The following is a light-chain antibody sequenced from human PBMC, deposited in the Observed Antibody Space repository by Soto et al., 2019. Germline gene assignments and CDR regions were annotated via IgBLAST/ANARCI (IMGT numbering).Light chain of an antibody. CDR1: QSISTW. CDR2: DAS. CDR3: QQYLSYAT. Sequence: DIQMTQSPSTLSASVGDRVSITFRASQSISTWLAWYQQKPGKAPELLIYDASSLESGVPSRFSGSGSGTVFTLTISSLQPDDFATYHCQQYLSYATFGQGTKVDIK. J-gene: IGKJ1*01. V-gene: IGKV1-5*01.